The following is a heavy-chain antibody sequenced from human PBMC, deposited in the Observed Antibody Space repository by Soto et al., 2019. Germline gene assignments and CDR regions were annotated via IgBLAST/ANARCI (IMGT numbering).Heavy chain of an antibody. D-gene: IGHD2-21*01. V-gene: IGHV4-31*03. CDR3: ARLRIATNNYKWFDP. CDR2: IYVTGAV. CDR1: GAALNSGNYY. J-gene: IGHJ5*02. Sequence: SETLSLTCSVSGAALNSGNYYWSWIRHVPGNGLEWIGHIYVTGAVDYNPSLRDRITISQDTSERQFSLNLRLVTAADTAVYYCARLRIATNNYKWFDPWGQGTMITV.